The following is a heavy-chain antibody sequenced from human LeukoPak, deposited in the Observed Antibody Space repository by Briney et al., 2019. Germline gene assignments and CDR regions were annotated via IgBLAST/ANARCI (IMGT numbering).Heavy chain of an antibody. J-gene: IGHJ6*02. Sequence: GESLKISCKTSGYSFNTYWIAWVRQMPGKGLEWMGIIYAGDSDTRYSPSFQGQVTISVDKSISTAYLQWSSLQASDTAMYYCARAIGTSQFYFYYGMDVWGQGTTVTVSS. CDR1: GYSFNTYW. V-gene: IGHV5-51*01. CDR2: IYAGDSDT. D-gene: IGHD2-2*01. CDR3: ARAIGTSQFYFYYGMDV.